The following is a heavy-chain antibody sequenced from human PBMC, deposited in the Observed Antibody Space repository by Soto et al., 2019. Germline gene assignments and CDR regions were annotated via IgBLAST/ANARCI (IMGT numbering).Heavy chain of an antibody. D-gene: IGHD6-19*01. J-gene: IGHJ4*02. CDR3: ATDLLTAVAGEEGY. CDR1: GHTLSDFS. Sequence: ASVKVSCKVSGHTLSDFSMHWVRQAPGRGLEWMGGFDPEDGDPIYAQNFQGRVTMTEDSSADTAYMELSSLGSEDTAMYYCATDLLTAVAGEEGYWGQGTLVTVSS. V-gene: IGHV1-24*01. CDR2: FDPEDGDP.